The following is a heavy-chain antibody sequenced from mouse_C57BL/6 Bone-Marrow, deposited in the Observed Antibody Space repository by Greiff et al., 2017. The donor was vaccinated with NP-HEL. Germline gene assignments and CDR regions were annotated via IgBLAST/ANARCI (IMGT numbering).Heavy chain of an antibody. Sequence: QVQLQQPGPELVKPGASVKISCKASGYAFSSSWMNWVKQRPGKGLEWIGRIYPGDGDTNYNGKFKGKATLTADKSSSTAYMQLSSLTSEDSAVYFCARDRVITTVPYAMDYWGQGTSVTVSS. CDR1: GYAFSSSW. V-gene: IGHV1-82*01. CDR3: ARDRVITTVPYAMDY. D-gene: IGHD1-1*01. CDR2: IYPGDGDT. J-gene: IGHJ4*01.